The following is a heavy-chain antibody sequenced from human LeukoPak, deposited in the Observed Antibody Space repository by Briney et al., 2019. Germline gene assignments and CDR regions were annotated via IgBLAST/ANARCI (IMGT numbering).Heavy chain of an antibody. CDR2: INHSGST. V-gene: IGHV4-34*01. CDR1: GGSFSGYY. D-gene: IGHD6-19*01. J-gene: IGHJ4*02. Sequence: PSETLSLTCAVYGGSFSGYYWSWIRQPPGKGLEWIGGINHSGSTNYNPSLKSRVTISVDTSKNQFSLKLSSVTAADTAVYYCGGRYSSGWPLDYWGQGTLVTVSS. CDR3: GGRYSSGWPLDY.